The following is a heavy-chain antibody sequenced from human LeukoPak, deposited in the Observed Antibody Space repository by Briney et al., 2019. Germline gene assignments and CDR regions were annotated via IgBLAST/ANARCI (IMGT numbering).Heavy chain of an antibody. Sequence: ASVKVSCKASGYTFTSNGISWVRQAPGQGLEWMGWISAYNGNTNYAQKLQGRVTMTTDTSTSTAYMELRSLRSDDTAVYYCARDALRCSGGSCYVNWFDPWGQGTLVTVSS. V-gene: IGHV1-18*01. J-gene: IGHJ5*02. CDR3: ARDALRCSGGSCYVNWFDP. CDR1: GYTFTSNG. CDR2: ISAYNGNT. D-gene: IGHD2-15*01.